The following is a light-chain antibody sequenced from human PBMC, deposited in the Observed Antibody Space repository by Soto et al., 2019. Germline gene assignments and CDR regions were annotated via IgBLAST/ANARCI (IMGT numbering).Light chain of an antibody. CDR2: EVS. V-gene: IGLV2-14*01. CDR1: RSDIGGSNY. CDR3: SSYSRSTTLVL. J-gene: IGLJ3*02. Sequence: QSALTQPASVSGSPGQSITLSCTGTRSDIGGSNYVSWYQQHSGEAPKLLIYEVSNRPSGVSNRFSASKSGNPASLTISGLQTEDEADYYCSSYSRSTTLVLFGGGTKLTVL.